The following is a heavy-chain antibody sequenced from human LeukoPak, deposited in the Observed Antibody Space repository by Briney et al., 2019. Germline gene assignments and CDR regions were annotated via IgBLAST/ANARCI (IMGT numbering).Heavy chain of an antibody. V-gene: IGHV1-69*05. CDR1: GGTFSGYA. CDR3: AGQIVLTDYFDY. J-gene: IGHJ4*02. CDR2: IIPIFGTA. D-gene: IGHD2-8*01. Sequence: ASVKVSCKASGGTFSGYAISWVRQAPGQGLEWMGRIIPIFGTANYAQKFQGRVTITTDESTSTAYMELSSLRSEDTAVYYCAGQIVLTDYFDYWGQGTLVTVSS.